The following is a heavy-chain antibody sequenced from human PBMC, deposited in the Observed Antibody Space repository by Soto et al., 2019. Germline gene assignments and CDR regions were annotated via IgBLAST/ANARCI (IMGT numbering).Heavy chain of an antibody. CDR2: IDWDDDK. D-gene: IGHD3-10*01. Sequence: SGPTLVNPTQTLTLTCTFSGFSLSTSGMCVSWIRQPPGKALEWLAPIDWDDDKYYSTSLKTRLTISKDTSKNQVVLTMTNMDPVDTATYYCARMTTGGFGFLVYGMDVWGQGTTVTVSS. J-gene: IGHJ6*02. CDR3: ARMTTGGFGFLVYGMDV. CDR1: GFSLSTSGMC. V-gene: IGHV2-70*01.